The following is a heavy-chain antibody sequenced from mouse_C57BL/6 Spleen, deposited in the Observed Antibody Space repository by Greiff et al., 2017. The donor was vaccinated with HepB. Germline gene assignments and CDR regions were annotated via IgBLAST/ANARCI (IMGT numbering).Heavy chain of an antibody. Sequence: VQLQQSGPELVKPGASVKISCKASGYAFSSSWMNWVKQRPGKGLEWIGRIYPGDGDTNYNGKFKGKATLTADKSSSTAYMQLSSLTSEDSAVYFCARKVITAGYFDVWGTGTTVTVSS. CDR3: ARKVITAGYFDV. CDR1: GYAFSSSW. V-gene: IGHV1-82*01. J-gene: IGHJ1*03. CDR2: IYPGDGDT. D-gene: IGHD1-1*01.